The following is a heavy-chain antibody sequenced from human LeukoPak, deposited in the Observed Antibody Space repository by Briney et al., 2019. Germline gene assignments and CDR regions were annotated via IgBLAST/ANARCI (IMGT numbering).Heavy chain of an antibody. J-gene: IGHJ4*02. CDR2: IYYSGST. D-gene: IGHD5-24*01. V-gene: IGHV4-39*01. CDR3: ARVDGYNYYFDY. Sequence: PSGSLSLTCTVSGGSISSSSYYWGWIRQPPGKGLEWIGSIYYSGSTYYNPSLKSRVTISVDTSKNQFSLKLSSVTAADTAVYYCARVDGYNYYFDYWGQGTLVTVSS. CDR1: GGSISSSSYY.